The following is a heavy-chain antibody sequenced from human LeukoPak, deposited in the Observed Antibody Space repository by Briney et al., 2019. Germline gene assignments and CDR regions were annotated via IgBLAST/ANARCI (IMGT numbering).Heavy chain of an antibody. CDR2: ISGSGGST. D-gene: IGHD3-9*01. CDR3: ARDLTH. Sequence: GGSLRLSCAASGFPFTTYAMTWVRQAPGKGLEWVSTISGSGGSTYYADSVKGRFTISRDNAKNSLYLQMNSLRAEDTAVYYCARDLTHWGQGTLVTVSS. V-gene: IGHV3-23*01. CDR1: GFPFTTYA. J-gene: IGHJ4*02.